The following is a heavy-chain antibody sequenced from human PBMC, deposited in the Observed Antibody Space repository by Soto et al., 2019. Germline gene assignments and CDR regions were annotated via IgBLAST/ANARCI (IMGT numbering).Heavy chain of an antibody. D-gene: IGHD6-13*01. CDR3: ARGGCSSSWFFDY. J-gene: IGHJ4*02. CDR2: INHSGST. V-gene: IGHV4-34*01. Sequence: NPSETLSLTCAVYGGSFSGYYWSWIRQPPGKGLEWIGEINHSGSTNYNPSLKSRVTISVDTSKNQFSLKLSSVTAADTAVYYCARGGCSSSWFFDYWGQGTLVTVSS. CDR1: GGSFSGYY.